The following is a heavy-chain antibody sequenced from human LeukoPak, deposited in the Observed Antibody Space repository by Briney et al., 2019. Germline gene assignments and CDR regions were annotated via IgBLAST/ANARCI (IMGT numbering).Heavy chain of an antibody. Sequence: PGGSLRLSCAASGFTFSSYTMHWVRQAPGKGLEWVAVSSHDGSNNYYADSVKGRFTISRDNSKNTLYLQMNSLRAKDTAIYYCTRGFYYDSGAYYFDYWGQGILVTVSS. CDR2: SSHDGSNN. V-gene: IGHV3-30*04. J-gene: IGHJ4*02. D-gene: IGHD3-22*01. CDR3: TRGFYYDSGAYYFDY. CDR1: GFTFSSYT.